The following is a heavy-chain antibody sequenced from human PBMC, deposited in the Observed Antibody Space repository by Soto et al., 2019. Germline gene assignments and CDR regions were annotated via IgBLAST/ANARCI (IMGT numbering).Heavy chain of an antibody. Sequence: QVQLQESGPGLVKPSQTLSLTCTVSGGSISSGGYYWSWIRQHPGKGLEWIGYIYYSGSTYYNPSLKSRVTLSVDTSKNQDSLKLSSVTAADTAVYYCARDHYYDSSGYYGFDYWGQGTLVTVSS. CDR1: GGSISSGGYY. CDR2: IYYSGST. D-gene: IGHD3-22*01. CDR3: ARDHYYDSSGYYGFDY. V-gene: IGHV4-31*03. J-gene: IGHJ4*02.